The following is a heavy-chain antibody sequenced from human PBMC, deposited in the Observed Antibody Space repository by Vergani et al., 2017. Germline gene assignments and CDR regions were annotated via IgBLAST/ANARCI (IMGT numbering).Heavy chain of an antibody. V-gene: IGHV2-5*04. CDR3: VYRKTECGTTGCLCPFYYYYYMDV. CDR1: GFSLNTRGVS. J-gene: IGHJ6*03. Sequence: QITLKESGPTLVKPTQTLTLTCTFSGFSLNTRGVSVAWIRQPPGKALDWLAIIYWNADQHYSPSLNNRVTITKDTSKNQGVLTMTNMDYVDTGTYYCVYRKTECGTTGCLCPFYYYYYMDVWGEGTTVTVSS. D-gene: IGHD1-7*01. CDR2: IYWNADQ.